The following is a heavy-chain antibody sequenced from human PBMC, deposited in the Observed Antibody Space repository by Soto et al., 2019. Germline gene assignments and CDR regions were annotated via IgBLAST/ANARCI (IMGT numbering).Heavy chain of an antibody. CDR3: GKIYCDATMCPSYWYGVDA. CDR2: ISNNDDRR. Sequence: GGSLRLSCTASGFSFSAYAMTWVRQAPGKGLEWVSSISNNDDRRFYADSVKGRFTISRDNSKNTVSLQMNSLRAEDTAVYYCGKIYCDATMCPSYWYGVDAWGQEATVTVSS. J-gene: IGHJ6*02. V-gene: IGHV3-23*01. CDR1: GFSFSAYA. D-gene: IGHD2-21*01.